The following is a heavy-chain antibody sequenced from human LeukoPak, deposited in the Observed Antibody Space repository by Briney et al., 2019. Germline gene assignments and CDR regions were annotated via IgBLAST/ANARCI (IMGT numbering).Heavy chain of an antibody. CDR2: ISGSGGST. D-gene: IGHD3-10*01. J-gene: IGHJ4*02. V-gene: IGHV3-23*01. CDR1: GFTFSSYA. Sequence: GGSLRLSCAASGFTFSSYAMSWVRQAPGKGLEWVSAISGSGGSTYYADSVKGRFTIPRDNSKNTLYLQMNSLRAEDTAVYYCAKDRSGNYYAPYWGQGTLVTVSS. CDR3: AKDRSGNYYAPY.